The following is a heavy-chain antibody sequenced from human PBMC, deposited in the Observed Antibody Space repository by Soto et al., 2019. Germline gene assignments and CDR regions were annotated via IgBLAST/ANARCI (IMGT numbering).Heavy chain of an antibody. Sequence: QVQLVQSGAEVKKPGSSVKVSCKASGGTFSSYAISWVRQAPGQGLEWMGGIIPIFGKANYAQKFQGRVTITADESTSTAYMELSSLSSEDTAVYYCARESGVYGSSWENWFDPWGQGTLVTVSS. CDR2: IIPIFGKA. D-gene: IGHD3-10*01. CDR3: ARESGVYGSSWENWFDP. V-gene: IGHV1-69*01. J-gene: IGHJ5*02. CDR1: GGTFSSYA.